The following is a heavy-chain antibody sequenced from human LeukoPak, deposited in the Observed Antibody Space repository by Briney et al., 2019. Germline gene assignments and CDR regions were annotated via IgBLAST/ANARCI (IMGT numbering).Heavy chain of an antibody. Sequence: GGSLRLSCAGSGFKFSNHWMSWVRQAPGKGLEWVSAISGSGGSTYYADSVKGRFTISRDNSKNTLYLQMNSLRAEDTAVYYCARYHRGDYDFWSGYLGYNWFDPWGQGTLVTVSS. CDR2: ISGSGGST. CDR1: GFKFSNHW. D-gene: IGHD3-3*01. J-gene: IGHJ5*02. V-gene: IGHV3-23*01. CDR3: ARYHRGDYDFWSGYLGYNWFDP.